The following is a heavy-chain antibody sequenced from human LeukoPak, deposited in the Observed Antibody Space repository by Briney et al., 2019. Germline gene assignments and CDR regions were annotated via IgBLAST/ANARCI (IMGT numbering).Heavy chain of an antibody. Sequence: SETLSLTCAVYGGSFSGYYWSWIRQPPGKGLEWIGEINHSGSTNYNPSLKSRVNISVDTSKNQFSLKLSSVTAADTAVYYCARGLLGYCSSTSCYAAFDPWGQGTLVTVSS. D-gene: IGHD2-2*01. V-gene: IGHV4-34*01. CDR1: GGSFSGYY. CDR3: ARGLLGYCSSTSCYAAFDP. J-gene: IGHJ5*02. CDR2: INHSGST.